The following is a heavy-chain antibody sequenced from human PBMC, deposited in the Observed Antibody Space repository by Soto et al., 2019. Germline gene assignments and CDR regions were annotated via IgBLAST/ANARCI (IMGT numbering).Heavy chain of an antibody. CDR2: ISADGKTI. V-gene: IGHV3-74*01. J-gene: IGHJ5*02. Sequence: GGSLRLSCSASGFNLRVYWMHWVRQAPGKGLVWASRISADGKTINYADSVEGRFTVSRDNANNVVSLQLNSLTAEDTAVYFCSRGGSWFDLWGQGSVVTVSS. CDR1: GFNLRVYW. CDR3: SRGGSWFDL.